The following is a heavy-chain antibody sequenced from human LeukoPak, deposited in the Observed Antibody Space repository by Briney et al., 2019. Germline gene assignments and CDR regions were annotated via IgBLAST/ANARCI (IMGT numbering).Heavy chain of an antibody. V-gene: IGHV3-30*18. CDR2: ISYDGSNK. CDR3: AKPVTTYGYYYYYGMDV. D-gene: IGHD4-17*01. Sequence: PGGSLGLSCAASGFTFSSYGMHWVRQAPGKGLEWVAVISYDGSNKYYADSVKGRFTISRDNSKNTLYLQMNSLRAEDTAVYYCAKPVTTYGYYYYYGMDVWGQGTTVTVSS. CDR1: GFTFSSYG. J-gene: IGHJ6*02.